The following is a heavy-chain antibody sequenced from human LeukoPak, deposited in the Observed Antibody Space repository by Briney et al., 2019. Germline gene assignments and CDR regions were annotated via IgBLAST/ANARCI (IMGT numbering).Heavy chain of an antibody. CDR2: IYYSGST. CDR1: GGSISSYY. CDR3: ARGNYDYVWGSYWTANWFDP. J-gene: IGHJ5*02. D-gene: IGHD3-16*01. Sequence: SETLSLTCTVSGGSISSYYWSWIRQPPGKGLEGVGDIYYSGSTNYNPSLKSRVTISVDTSKNQCSLKLSSVTAADTAVYYCARGNYDYVWGSYWTANWFDPWGQGTLVTVSS. V-gene: IGHV4-59*01.